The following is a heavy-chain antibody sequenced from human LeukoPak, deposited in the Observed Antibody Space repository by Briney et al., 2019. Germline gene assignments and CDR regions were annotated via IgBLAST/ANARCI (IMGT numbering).Heavy chain of an antibody. CDR1: GYTLTELS. J-gene: IGHJ3*02. CDR3: ATTITPVDAFDI. D-gene: IGHD3-10*01. Sequence: ASVKVSCKVSGYTLTELSMHWVRQAPGKGLEWMGGFDPEDGETIYAQKFQGRVTMTEDTSTDTAYMELSSLRSEDTAVYYCATTITPVDAFDIWGQGTMVTVSS. CDR2: FDPEDGET. V-gene: IGHV1-24*01.